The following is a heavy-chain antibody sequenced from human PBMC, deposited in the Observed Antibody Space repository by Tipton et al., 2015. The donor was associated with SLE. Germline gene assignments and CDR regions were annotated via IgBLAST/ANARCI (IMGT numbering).Heavy chain of an antibody. D-gene: IGHD5-18*01. CDR1: GGSISGYY. CDR3: ARDDRYNYASYWYFDL. Sequence: GLVKPSETLSLTCSVSGGSISGYYWSWIRQSPGKGLEWIGYIYHSGSTNYNPSLKSRVTISVDTSKNQFSLRLTSVTAADTAVYYCARDDRYNYASYWYFDLWGRGTLVTVSS. V-gene: IGHV4-59*01. J-gene: IGHJ2*01. CDR2: IYHSGST.